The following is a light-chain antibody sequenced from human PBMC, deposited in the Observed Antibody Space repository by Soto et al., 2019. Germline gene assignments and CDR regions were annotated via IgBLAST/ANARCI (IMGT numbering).Light chain of an antibody. CDR2: RTD. CDR3: AAWDDSLNGHV. V-gene: IGLV1-44*01. CDR1: SSNIGTNT. J-gene: IGLJ1*01. Sequence: QSVLTQPHSVSETPGQRVTISCSGSSSNIGTNTVHWFQQLPGTAPKVLIYRTDQRPSGVPERFSGSKSGTSASLAISELQSEDEADYYCAAWDDSLNGHVFGTGTKVTVL.